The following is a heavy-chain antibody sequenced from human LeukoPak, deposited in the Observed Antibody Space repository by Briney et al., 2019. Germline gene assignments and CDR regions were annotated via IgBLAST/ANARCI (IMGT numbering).Heavy chain of an antibody. CDR1: GFTFSSYA. CDR3: AKATYCSSTSCYGYRWFDP. Sequence: PGGSLRLSCAASGFTFSSYAMSWVRQAPGKGLEWVSAIGGSGGSTYYADSVKGRFTISRDNSKNTLYLQMNSLRAEDTAVYYCAKATYCSSTSCYGYRWFDPWGQGTLVTVSS. J-gene: IGHJ5*02. D-gene: IGHD2-2*01. V-gene: IGHV3-23*01. CDR2: IGGSGGST.